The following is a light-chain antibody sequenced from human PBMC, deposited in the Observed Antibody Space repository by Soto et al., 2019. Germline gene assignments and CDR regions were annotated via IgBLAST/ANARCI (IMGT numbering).Light chain of an antibody. J-gene: IGLJ1*01. CDR3: SSYTSSAHV. CDR2: DVS. Sequence: QSALTQPASVSGSPGQSITISCTGTSSDVGGYNYVSWYQQHPGKAPKLMIYDVSNRPSGVSDRFSGSKSGNTASLTISGLQAYDEADYYCSSYTSSAHVFGTGTKVTVL. V-gene: IGLV2-14*01. CDR1: SSDVGGYNY.